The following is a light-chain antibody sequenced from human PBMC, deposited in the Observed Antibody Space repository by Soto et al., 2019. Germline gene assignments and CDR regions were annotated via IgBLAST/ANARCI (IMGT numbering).Light chain of an antibody. CDR3: QQYDNWPWT. V-gene: IGKV3-15*01. CDR2: SAS. CDR1: QSIRSN. Sequence: EIVMTQSPGTLSLSPGERATLSCRASQSIRSNYVAWYQQKPGQGPRLLIYSASRRATGFPARFSGSGSGTDFTLTISSLQSEDFAVYYCQQYDNWPWTFGQGTKVDIK. J-gene: IGKJ1*01.